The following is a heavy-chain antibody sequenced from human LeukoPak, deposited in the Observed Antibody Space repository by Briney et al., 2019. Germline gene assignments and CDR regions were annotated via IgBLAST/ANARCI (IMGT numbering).Heavy chain of an antibody. CDR3: ATGNYYGSGGYYYYYMDV. D-gene: IGHD3-10*01. J-gene: IGHJ6*03. CDR1: GYTLTELS. V-gene: IGHV1-24*01. Sequence: ASVKVSCKVSGYTLTELSMHWVRQAPGKGLEWMGGFDPEDGETIYAQKFQGRVTMAEDTSTDTAYMELSSLRSEDTAVYYCATGNYYGSGGYYYYYMDVWGKGTTVTISS. CDR2: FDPEDGET.